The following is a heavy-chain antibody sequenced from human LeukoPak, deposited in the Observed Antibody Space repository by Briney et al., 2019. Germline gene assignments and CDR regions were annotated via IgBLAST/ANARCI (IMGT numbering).Heavy chain of an antibody. V-gene: IGHV1-8*01. Sequence: ASVKVSCKASGYTFTSYDINWVRQATGQGLEWMGWMNPNSGNTGYAQKLQGRVTMTTDTSTSTAYMELRSLRSDDTAVYYCARIGKWELEGFDIWGQGTMVTVSS. J-gene: IGHJ3*02. D-gene: IGHD1-26*01. CDR2: MNPNSGNT. CDR3: ARIGKWELEGFDI. CDR1: GYTFTSYD.